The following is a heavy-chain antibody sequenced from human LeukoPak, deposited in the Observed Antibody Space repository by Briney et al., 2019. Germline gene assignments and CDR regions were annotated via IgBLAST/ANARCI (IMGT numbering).Heavy chain of an antibody. CDR3: ARGGDYYGSNYYGMDV. CDR2: INPNSGGT. V-gene: IGHV1-2*04. D-gene: IGHD3-10*01. Sequence: YTETGDDIHCIRQGPAQGQEWMGWINPNSGGTNYAQKFQGWVTMTRGTSISTAYMELSRLRSDDTAVYYCARGGDYYGSNYYGMDVWGKGTTVTVSS. CDR1: YTETGDD. J-gene: IGHJ6*04.